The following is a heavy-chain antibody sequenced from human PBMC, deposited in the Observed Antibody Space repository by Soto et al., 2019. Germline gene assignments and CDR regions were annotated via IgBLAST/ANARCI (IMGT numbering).Heavy chain of an antibody. CDR3: ARGGANGATFDY. Sequence: SETLSLTCAVHGGSFSGYYWSWLRQPPGKGLEWIGEINHSGSPNYNPSLKSRVTISVDTSKNQFSLKMTSVTAADTAVYFCARGGANGATFDYWGLGTLVTAPQ. J-gene: IGHJ4*02. CDR1: GGSFSGYY. D-gene: IGHD2-8*01. V-gene: IGHV4-34*01. CDR2: INHSGSP.